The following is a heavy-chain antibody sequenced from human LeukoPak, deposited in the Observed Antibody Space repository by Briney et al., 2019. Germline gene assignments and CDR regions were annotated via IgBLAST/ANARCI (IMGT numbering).Heavy chain of an antibody. CDR1: GYTFTSYD. J-gene: IGHJ6*02. V-gene: IGHV1-8*01. Sequence: ASVKVSCKASGYTFTSYDINWVRQATGQGLEWMGWMNPNSGNTGYAQKFQGRVTMTRNTSISTAYMELSSLRSEDTAVYYCARDHLPPGYSSTWSYYYYYGMDVWGQGTTVTVSS. CDR3: ARDHLPPGYSSTWSYYYYYGMDV. CDR2: MNPNSGNT. D-gene: IGHD6-13*01.